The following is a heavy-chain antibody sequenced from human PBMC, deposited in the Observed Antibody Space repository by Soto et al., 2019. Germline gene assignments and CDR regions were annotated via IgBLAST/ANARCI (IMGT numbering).Heavy chain of an antibody. CDR2: ISYDGSNK. D-gene: IGHD4-4*01. Sequence: PGGSLRLSCAASGFTFSSYGMHWVRQAPGKGLEWVAVISYDGSNKYYADSVKGRFTISRDNSKNTLYLQMNSLRAEDTAVYYCGSTNDYSVAFDIWGQGTMVTVSS. J-gene: IGHJ3*02. CDR3: GSTNDYSVAFDI. CDR1: GFTFSSYG. V-gene: IGHV3-30*03.